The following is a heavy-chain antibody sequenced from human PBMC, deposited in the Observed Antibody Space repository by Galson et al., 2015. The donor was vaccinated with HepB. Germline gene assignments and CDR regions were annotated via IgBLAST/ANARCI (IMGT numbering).Heavy chain of an antibody. CDR2: ISPYTKNT. Sequence: SVKVSCKASGFSFNTYGFMWVRQAPGQGLEWMGWISPYTKNTTYSLRLQGRVTLTTDASTNTAYLDLRSLRSDDTAMYYCARGIVGDDGGYLFCFGMDVWGQGTSVIVS. J-gene: IGHJ6*02. CDR3: ARGIVGDDGGYLFCFGMDV. CDR1: GFSFNTYG. D-gene: IGHD1-26*01. V-gene: IGHV1-18*01.